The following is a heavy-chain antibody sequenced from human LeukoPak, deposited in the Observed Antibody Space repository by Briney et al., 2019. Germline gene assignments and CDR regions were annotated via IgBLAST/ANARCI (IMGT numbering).Heavy chain of an antibody. D-gene: IGHD6-6*01. V-gene: IGHV5-51*01. CDR2: ISPGDSNI. CDR1: GYNFANYW. CDR3: ARRRGSSSLDY. Sequence: GESLKISCKGSGYNFANYWIGWVRQMPEKGLEWMGIISPGDSNITYSPSFQGQVTISADKSISTAYLQWSSLKASDTAIYYRARRRGSSSLDYWGQGTLVAVSS. J-gene: IGHJ4*02.